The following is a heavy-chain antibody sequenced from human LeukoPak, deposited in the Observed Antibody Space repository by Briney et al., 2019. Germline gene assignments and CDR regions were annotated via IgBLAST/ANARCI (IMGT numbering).Heavy chain of an antibody. D-gene: IGHD1-26*01. V-gene: IGHV3-74*01. CDR2: ISPDGSTT. CDR1: GFTFSSHW. Sequence: GGSLRLSCAASGFTFSSHWMHWVRQAPGKGLVWASVISPDGSTTNYAEPVKGRFTISRDNAKNTLYLQMNSLRAEDPAVYYCARPVGTTVSVDYWGQGTLVTVSS. J-gene: IGHJ4*02. CDR3: ARPVGTTVSVDY.